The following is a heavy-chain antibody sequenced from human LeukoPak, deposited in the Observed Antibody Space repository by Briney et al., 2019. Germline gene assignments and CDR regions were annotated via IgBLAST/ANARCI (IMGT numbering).Heavy chain of an antibody. CDR1: GGSLSSYY. J-gene: IGHJ6*02. Sequence: SETLSLTCTVSGGSLSSYYWSWIRQPPGKGLEWIGYIYYSGSTNYNPSLKSRVTISVDTSKNQFSLKLSSVTAADTAVYYCARIAVADYYYYGMDVWGQGTTVTVSS. D-gene: IGHD6-19*01. CDR2: IYYSGST. CDR3: ARIAVADYYYYGMDV. V-gene: IGHV4-59*01.